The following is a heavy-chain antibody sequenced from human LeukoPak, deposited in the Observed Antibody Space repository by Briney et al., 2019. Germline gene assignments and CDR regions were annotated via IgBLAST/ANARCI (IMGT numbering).Heavy chain of an antibody. CDR2: INQDGSEK. CDR3: ARRGAMPDQYIDV. J-gene: IGHJ6*03. D-gene: IGHD2-2*01. Sequence: GGSLRLSCAASGFTLGSYWLSWVRQAPGKGLEWVANINQDGSEKYYVDSVKGRFTISRDNAKNSLSLQMNSLRADDTAVYYCARRGAMPDQYIDVWGKGTTVTISS. V-gene: IGHV3-7*01. CDR1: GFTLGSYW.